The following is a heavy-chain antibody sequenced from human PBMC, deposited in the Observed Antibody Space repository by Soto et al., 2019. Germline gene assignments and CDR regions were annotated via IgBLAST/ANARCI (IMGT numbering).Heavy chain of an antibody. V-gene: IGHV4-4*02. CDR3: AKIRYFDWEHWFDP. J-gene: IGHJ5*02. CDR2: IYHSGST. Sequence: SETLSLTWAVSGGSDSSSNCWSCVRQPPGKGLEWIGEIYHSGSTKYNPSLKSRLTISVDKSKNQFSLKLNSVTAADTAVYYCAKIRYFDWEHWFDPWGQGTLVTVSS. CDR1: GGSDSSSNC. D-gene: IGHD3-9*01.